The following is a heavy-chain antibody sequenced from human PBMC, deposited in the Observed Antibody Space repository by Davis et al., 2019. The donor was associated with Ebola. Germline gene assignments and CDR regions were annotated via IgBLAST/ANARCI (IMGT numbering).Heavy chain of an antibody. V-gene: IGHV4-59*01. CDR2: IYYSGST. CDR1: GGSISYYY. CDR3: ARANTGMVPPEIDS. Sequence: MPSETLSLTCTASGGSISYYYWNWIRQAPGKGLEWIGAIYYSGSTNYNPSLKSRVTISVDTSKNQFSLRLSSVTTADTAVDYRARANTGMVPPEIDSWGRGTLVTVSS. D-gene: IGHD5-18*01. J-gene: IGHJ4*02.